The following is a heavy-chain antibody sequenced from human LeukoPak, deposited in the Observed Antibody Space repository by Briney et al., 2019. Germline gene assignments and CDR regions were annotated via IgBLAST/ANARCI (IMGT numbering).Heavy chain of an antibody. V-gene: IGHV3-21*01. Sequence: GGSLRLSCAASGFTFDDYAMSWVRQAPGKGLEWVSSISSSSNYIYYADSVKGRFTISRDNAKNSLYLQVNSLRVEDTDVYYCARDVGASAPDAFDIWGQGTMVTVSS. J-gene: IGHJ3*02. CDR2: ISSSSNYI. CDR1: GFTFDDYA. D-gene: IGHD1-26*01. CDR3: ARDVGASAPDAFDI.